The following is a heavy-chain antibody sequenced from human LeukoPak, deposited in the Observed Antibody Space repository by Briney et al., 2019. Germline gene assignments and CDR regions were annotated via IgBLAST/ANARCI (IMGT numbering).Heavy chain of an antibody. CDR2: INSDGSST. CDR3: ARVGRSGSMDV. Sequence: QAGGSLRLSCAASGFTFSSYWMHWVRQAPGKGLVWVSRINSDGSSTSYADSVKGRFTISRDNAKNTLYLQMNSLRAEDTAAYYCARVGRSGSMDVWGKGTTVTVSS. V-gene: IGHV3-74*01. J-gene: IGHJ6*04. CDR1: GFTFSSYW. D-gene: IGHD5-12*01.